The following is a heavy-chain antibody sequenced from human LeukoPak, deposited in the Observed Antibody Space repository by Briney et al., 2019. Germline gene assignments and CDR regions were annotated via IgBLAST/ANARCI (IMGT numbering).Heavy chain of an antibody. CDR2: ISYDGSNK. CDR1: GFTFSSYA. D-gene: IGHD3-9*01. V-gene: IGHV3-30*04. CDR3: ARAGVQTRYFDWLHYYYYYGMDV. J-gene: IGHJ6*02. Sequence: PGRSLRLSCAASGFTFSSYAMHWVRQAPGKGLEWVAVISYDGSNKYYADSVKGRFTISRDNSKNTLYLQMNSLRAEDTAVYYCARAGVQTRYFDWLHYYYYYGMDVWGQGTTVTVSS.